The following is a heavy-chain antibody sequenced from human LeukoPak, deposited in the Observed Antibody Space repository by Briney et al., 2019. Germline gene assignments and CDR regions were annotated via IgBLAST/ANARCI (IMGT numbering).Heavy chain of an antibody. J-gene: IGHJ3*02. CDR1: GGSISSYY. CDR2: IYYSGST. Sequence: SETLSLTWTVSGGSISSYYWSWIRQPPGKGLEWIGYIYYSGSTNYNPSLKSRVTISVDTSKNQFSLKLSSVTAADTAVYYCASRTNYDDSSGWRAFDIWGQGTMVTVSS. D-gene: IGHD3-22*01. V-gene: IGHV4-59*08. CDR3: ASRTNYDDSSGWRAFDI.